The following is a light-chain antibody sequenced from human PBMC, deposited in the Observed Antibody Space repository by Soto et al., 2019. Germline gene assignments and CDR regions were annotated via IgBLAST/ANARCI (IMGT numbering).Light chain of an antibody. CDR1: SSNIGAGYD. Sequence: QSVLTQPPSVSGAPGQRVTISCTGSSSNIGAGYDVHWYQQLPGTAPKLLIYGNSNRPSGVPDRFSGSKSGTSASLAITGLQAEDEADYYCQSYDSSLSVLWVFGRGTKVTVL. J-gene: IGLJ3*02. CDR2: GNS. CDR3: QSYDSSLSVLWV. V-gene: IGLV1-40*01.